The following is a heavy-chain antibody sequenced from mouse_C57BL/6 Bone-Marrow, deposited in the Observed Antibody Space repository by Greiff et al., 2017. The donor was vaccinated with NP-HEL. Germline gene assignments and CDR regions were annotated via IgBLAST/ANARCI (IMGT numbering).Heavy chain of an antibody. D-gene: IGHD2-5*01. Sequence: EVKLVEPGGDLVKPGGSLKLSCAASGFTFSSYGMSWVRQTPDKRLEWVATISSGGSYPYYPDSVKGRFTISRDNAKNTLYLQMSSLKSEDTAMYYCARHSYSNYFDYWGQGTTLTVSS. CDR3: ARHSYSNYFDY. CDR1: GFTFSSYG. J-gene: IGHJ2*01. CDR2: ISSGGSYP. V-gene: IGHV5-6*01.